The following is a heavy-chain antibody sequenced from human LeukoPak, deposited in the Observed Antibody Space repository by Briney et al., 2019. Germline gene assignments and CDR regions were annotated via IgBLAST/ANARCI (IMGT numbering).Heavy chain of an antibody. Sequence: ASVKVSCKASGGTFSSYAISWVRQAPGQGLEWMGRIIPILGIANYAQKFQGRVTITADKSTSTAYMELSSLRSEDTAVYYCASVAMVRGVNFDYWGQGTLITVSS. D-gene: IGHD3-10*01. CDR2: IIPILGIA. CDR1: GGTFSSYA. J-gene: IGHJ4*02. CDR3: ASVAMVRGVNFDY. V-gene: IGHV1-69*04.